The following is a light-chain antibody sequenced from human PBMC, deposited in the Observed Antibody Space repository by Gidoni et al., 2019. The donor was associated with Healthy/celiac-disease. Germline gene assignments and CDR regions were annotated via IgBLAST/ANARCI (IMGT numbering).Light chain of an antibody. J-gene: IGKJ3*01. CDR3: MQALQTPRFT. Sequence: DIAMTQSLLSQPVNPGEPASISCRSSQRVLHSSGHNDLDWYLQKPGHSPQLLRYLGSNRASGVPDRCSGRVAGTDFTLKISRVEAEDVVVYYCMQALQTPRFTFGPGTKVDIK. V-gene: IGKV2-28*01. CDR1: QRVLHSSGHND. CDR2: LGS.